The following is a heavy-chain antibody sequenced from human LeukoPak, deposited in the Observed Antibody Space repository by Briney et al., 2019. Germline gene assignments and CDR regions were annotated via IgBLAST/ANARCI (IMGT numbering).Heavy chain of an antibody. J-gene: IGHJ3*01. Sequence: GESLKISCKDSGHSLITNWIGWVRQMPGKGLEWMGIIYPDDSDTIYSPSFQGQVTISADKSISTAHLQWSSLKASATAMYYCATLTTRFYDRRFDAFDVWGQGTMVIVSS. CDR1: GHSLITNW. CDR2: IYPDDSDT. D-gene: IGHD2/OR15-2a*01. V-gene: IGHV5-51*01. CDR3: ATLTTRFYDRRFDAFDV.